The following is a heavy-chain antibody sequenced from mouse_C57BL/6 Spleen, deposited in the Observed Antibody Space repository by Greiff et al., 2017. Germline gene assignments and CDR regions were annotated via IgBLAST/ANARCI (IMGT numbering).Heavy chain of an antibody. D-gene: IGHD1-1*01. J-gene: IGHJ3*01. CDR3: ARDYGSSLFAY. V-gene: IGHV1-85*01. CDR2: IYPRDGST. Sequence: QVQLQQSGPELVKPGASVKLSCKASGYTFTSYDINWVKQRPGQGLEWIGWIYPRDGSTKYNEKFKGKATLTVDTSSSTAYMELHSLTSEDSAVSFCARDYGSSLFAYWGQGTLVTVSA. CDR1: GYTFTSYD.